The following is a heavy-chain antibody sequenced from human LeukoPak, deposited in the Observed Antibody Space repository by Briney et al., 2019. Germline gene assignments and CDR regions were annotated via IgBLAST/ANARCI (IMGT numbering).Heavy chain of an antibody. J-gene: IGHJ4*02. D-gene: IGHD4-17*01. CDR3: ARVPTVTFFDY. CDR1: GGSISTSDRY. CDR2: IYYSRST. V-gene: IGHV4-39*01. Sequence: SETLSLTCTVSGGSISTSDRYWGWIRQPPGKGLEWIGSIYYSRSTYYNPSLKSRVTISVDASKNQFSLKLSSVTAADTAVYYCARVPTVTFFDYWGQGTLVTVSS.